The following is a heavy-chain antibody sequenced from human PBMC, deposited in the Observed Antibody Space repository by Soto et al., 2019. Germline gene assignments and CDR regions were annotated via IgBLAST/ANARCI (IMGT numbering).Heavy chain of an antibody. J-gene: IGHJ4*01. Sequence: GGSLRLSCTSSGFTFISYAMSWVRQAPGKELEWVSTISGNSGKTNYAESVKGRFSISRDNSKNTVHLQLDSLRAEDTAVYFCAKLGFVLMELYYFHQWGHGTLVTVSS. CDR1: GFTFISYA. V-gene: IGHV3-23*01. D-gene: IGHD2-8*01. CDR2: ISGNSGKT. CDR3: AKLGFVLMELYYFHQ.